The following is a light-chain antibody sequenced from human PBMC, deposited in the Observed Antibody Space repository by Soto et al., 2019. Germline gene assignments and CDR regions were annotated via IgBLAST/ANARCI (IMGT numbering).Light chain of an antibody. J-gene: IGLJ1*01. CDR3: SSYRSGSILYV. V-gene: IGLV2-14*01. Sequence: SGSPGQSITISCTGTSSDVGGFNFVSWYQQYPGQAPKLVIYEVINRPSGISDRFSGSKSDNTASLTISGLQAEDEADYYCSSYRSGSILYVFATGTKVTVL. CDR2: EVI. CDR1: SSDVGGFNF.